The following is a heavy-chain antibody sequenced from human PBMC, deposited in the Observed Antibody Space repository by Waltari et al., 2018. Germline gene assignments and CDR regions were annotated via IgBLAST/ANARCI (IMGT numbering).Heavy chain of an antibody. D-gene: IGHD2-15*01. J-gene: IGHJ4*02. V-gene: IGHV3-23*03. Sequence: ELLCLESCGGLVQRWGALGLSVAASGSGLRGYAMSWVRQAPGKGLEWVSFISGGGTGTYYGDSVKGRFTISRDNSKSTVYLQMNSLRAEDTAVYYCARCTGGSCYGFDYWGQGTLVTVSS. CDR1: GSGLRGYA. CDR2: ISGGGTGT. CDR3: ARCTGGSCYGFDY.